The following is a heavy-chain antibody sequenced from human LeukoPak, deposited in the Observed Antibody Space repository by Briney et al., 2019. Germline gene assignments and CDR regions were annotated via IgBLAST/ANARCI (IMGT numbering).Heavy chain of an antibody. V-gene: IGHV3-21*01. CDR1: GFTFSSYS. CDR3: ARASSLYSYGPW. J-gene: IGHJ4*02. Sequence: GGSMRLSCAASGFTFSSYSMNWVRQAPGKWLEWVSSISSSSSYIYYADSVKGRFTISRDNAKNSLYLQMNSLHAEDTAVYYCARASSLYSYGPWWGQGTLVTVSS. D-gene: IGHD5-18*01. CDR2: ISSSSSYI.